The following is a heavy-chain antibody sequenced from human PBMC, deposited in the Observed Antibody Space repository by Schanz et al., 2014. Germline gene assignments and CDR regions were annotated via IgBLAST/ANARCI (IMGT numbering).Heavy chain of an antibody. CDR3: ARFLARYQYYGVDV. J-gene: IGHJ6*02. CDR1: GFTFSDYY. Sequence: QGQLVESGGGVVQPGRSLRLSCAASGFTFSDYYMAWIRQAPGKGLEWVSHISGSSIHKNYADSVKGRFSISRDNGETSVYLQINSLRVEDTAVYYCARFLARYQYYGVDVWGQGTTVIVSS. CDR2: ISGSSIHK. D-gene: IGHD3-3*01. V-gene: IGHV3-11*05.